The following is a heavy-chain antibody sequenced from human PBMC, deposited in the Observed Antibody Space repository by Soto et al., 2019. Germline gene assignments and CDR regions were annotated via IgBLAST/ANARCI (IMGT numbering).Heavy chain of an antibody. CDR2: INWNGGST. Sequence: GGSLRLSCAASGFTFDDYGMSWVRQAPGKGLEWVSGINWNGGSTGYADSVKGRFTISRDNSKNTLYLQMNSLRAEDTAVYYCAKSRTRIDYGDPVYWGQGTLVTVSS. CDR1: GFTFDDYG. D-gene: IGHD4-17*01. V-gene: IGHV3-20*04. J-gene: IGHJ4*02. CDR3: AKSRTRIDYGDPVY.